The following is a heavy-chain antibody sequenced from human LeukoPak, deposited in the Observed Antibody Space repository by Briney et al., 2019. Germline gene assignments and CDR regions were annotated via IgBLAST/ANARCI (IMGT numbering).Heavy chain of an antibody. CDR3: ARDHDYGGNWFGP. D-gene: IGHD4-23*01. CDR2: IKSDGSST. Sequence: GGSLRLSCATSGFTFSTYWMHWVRHAPGKGLVWVSRIKSDGSSTIYADSVRGRFTISRDNAKNTLYLQMNSLSAEDTAVYYCARDHDYGGNWFGPWGQGTLVTVSS. J-gene: IGHJ5*02. CDR1: GFTFSTYW. V-gene: IGHV3-74*01.